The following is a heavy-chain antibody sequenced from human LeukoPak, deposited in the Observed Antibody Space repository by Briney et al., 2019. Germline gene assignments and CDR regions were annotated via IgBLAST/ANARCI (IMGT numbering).Heavy chain of an antibody. D-gene: IGHD2-15*01. CDR2: IYHSGST. CDR1: GYSISSGYY. Sequence: PSETLSLTCAVSGYSISSGYYWGWIRQPPGKGLEWIGSIYHSGSTYYNPSLKGRVTISVDTSKNQFSLKLSSVTAADTAVYYCARRGVGFDYWGQGTLSPSPQ. V-gene: IGHV4-38-2*01. J-gene: IGHJ4*02. CDR3: ARRGVGFDY.